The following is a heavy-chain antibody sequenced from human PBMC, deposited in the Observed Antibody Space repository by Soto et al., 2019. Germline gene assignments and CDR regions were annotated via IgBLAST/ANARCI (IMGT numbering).Heavy chain of an antibody. V-gene: IGHV3-30*03. J-gene: IGHJ4*02. CDR3: ARGNLSFDFDS. D-gene: IGHD1-26*01. Sequence: QIQLVESGGDVVQPGTSLRLSCAASGFNFGFVGMHWVRQSPGKGLEWVAFISGDGINTQYADSVRGRFTLSRDYSRKTMYLQMDRMRDEDSALYYCARGNLSFDFDSWGMGTLVTVYS. CDR1: GFNFGFVG. CDR2: ISGDGINT.